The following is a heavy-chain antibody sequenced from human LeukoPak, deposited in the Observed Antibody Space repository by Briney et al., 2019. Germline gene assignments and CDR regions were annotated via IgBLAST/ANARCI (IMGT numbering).Heavy chain of an antibody. D-gene: IGHD3-22*01. Sequence: GGSLRLSCAASGFTVSSNYMSWVRQAPGKELEWVSVIYSGGSTYYADSVKGRFTISRDNSKNTLYLQMNSLRAEDTAVYYCARDGRAYYYDSSGYFDDYWGQGTLVTVSS. J-gene: IGHJ4*02. V-gene: IGHV3-66*01. CDR1: GFTVSSNY. CDR2: IYSGGST. CDR3: ARDGRAYYYDSSGYFDDY.